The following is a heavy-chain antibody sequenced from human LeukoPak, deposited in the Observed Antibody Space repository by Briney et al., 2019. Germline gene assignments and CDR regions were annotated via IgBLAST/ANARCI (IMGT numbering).Heavy chain of an antibody. V-gene: IGHV3-21*01. Sequence: PGGSLRLSCAASGFTFSSYSMNWVRQAPGKGLEWVSSISSSSSYIYYADSVKGRFTISRDNAKNSLYLQMNSLRAEDTAVYYCTAKQWLVLDPRGFDYWGQGTLVTVSS. CDR2: ISSSSSYI. D-gene: IGHD6-19*01. J-gene: IGHJ4*02. CDR3: TAKQWLVLDPRGFDY. CDR1: GFTFSSYS.